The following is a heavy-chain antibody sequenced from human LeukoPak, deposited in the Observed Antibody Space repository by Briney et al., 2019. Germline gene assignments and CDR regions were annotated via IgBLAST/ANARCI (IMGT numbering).Heavy chain of an antibody. Sequence: SETLSLTCTVSGGSISSYYWSWIRQPAGKGLEWIGRIYTSGSTNYNPSLKSRVTMSVDTSKNQFSLKLSSVTAADTAVYYCASSTPIYGSGSPHWGQGTLVTVSS. CDR2: IYTSGST. CDR3: ASSTPIYGSGSPH. D-gene: IGHD3-10*01. J-gene: IGHJ4*02. CDR1: GGSISSYY. V-gene: IGHV4-4*07.